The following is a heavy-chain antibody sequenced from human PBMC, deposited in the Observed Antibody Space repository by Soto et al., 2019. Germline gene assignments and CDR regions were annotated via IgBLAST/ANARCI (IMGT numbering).Heavy chain of an antibody. D-gene: IGHD6-13*01. CDR3: ARGIAVAGKTTYYYYYYMDV. CDR2: ISAYNGNT. CDR1: GYTFTSYG. Sequence: VASGKVSCKASGYTFTSYGISWVRQARGQGLEWMGWISAYNGNTNYAQKLQGRVTMTTDTSTSTAYMELRSLRSDDTAVYYCARGIAVAGKTTYYYYYYMDVWGEGTTVTVSS. J-gene: IGHJ6*03. V-gene: IGHV1-18*01.